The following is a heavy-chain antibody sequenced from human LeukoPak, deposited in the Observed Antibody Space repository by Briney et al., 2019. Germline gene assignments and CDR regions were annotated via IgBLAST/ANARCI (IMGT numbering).Heavy chain of an antibody. CDR1: GFTFSSYW. D-gene: IGHD6-19*01. CDR2: INSDGSST. Sequence: GGSLRLSCAASGFTFSSYWMHWVRQAPGKGLGWVSRINSDGSSTSYADSVKGRFTISRDNAKNTLYLQMNSLRAEDTAVYYCARERGQWLDRYGIDVWGQGTTVTVSS. V-gene: IGHV3-74*01. J-gene: IGHJ6*02. CDR3: ARERGQWLDRYGIDV.